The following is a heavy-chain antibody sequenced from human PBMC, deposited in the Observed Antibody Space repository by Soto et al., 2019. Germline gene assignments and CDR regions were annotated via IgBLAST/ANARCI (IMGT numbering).Heavy chain of an antibody. J-gene: IGHJ6*03. CDR3: ARESLMVRGSGYYMDV. CDR2: IGTAGDT. D-gene: IGHD3-10*01. Sequence: GGSLRLSCAASGFTFSSYDMHWVRQATGKGLEWVSAIGTAGDTYYPGSVKGRFTISRENAKNSLYLQINSLRAGDTAVYYCARESLMVRGSGYYMDVWGKGTTVTVSS. V-gene: IGHV3-13*01. CDR1: GFTFSSYD.